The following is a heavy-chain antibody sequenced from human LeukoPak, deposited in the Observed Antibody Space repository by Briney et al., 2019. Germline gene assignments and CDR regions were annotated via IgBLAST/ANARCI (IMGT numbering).Heavy chain of an antibody. CDR3: AREGGLRSNPYYYGSGSYYNYY. CDR1: GFTFSSYS. Sequence: TGGSLRLSCAASGFTFSSYSMNWVRQAPGKGLEWVSSISSSSSYIYYADSVKGRFTISRDNAKNSLYLQMNSLRAEDTAVYYCAREGGLRSNPYYYGSGSYYNYYWGQGTLVTVSS. CDR2: ISSSSSYI. J-gene: IGHJ4*02. D-gene: IGHD3-10*01. V-gene: IGHV3-21*01.